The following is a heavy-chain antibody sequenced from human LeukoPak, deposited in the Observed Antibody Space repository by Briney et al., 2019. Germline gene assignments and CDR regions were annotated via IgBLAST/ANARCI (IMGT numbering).Heavy chain of an antibody. CDR1: GFTFSDYY. CDR2: ISSSGSTI. V-gene: IGHV3-11*01. J-gene: IGHJ6*02. Sequence: GGSLRPSCAASGFTFSDYYMSWIRQAPGKGLEWVSYISSSGSTIYYADSVKGRFTISRDNAKNSLYLQMNSLRAEDTAVYYCASTAYYYGMDVWGQGTTVTVSS. CDR3: ASTAYYYGMDV.